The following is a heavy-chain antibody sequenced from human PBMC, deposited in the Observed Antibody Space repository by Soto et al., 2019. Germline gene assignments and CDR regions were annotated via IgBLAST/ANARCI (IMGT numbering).Heavy chain of an antibody. CDR1: GGSFSGYY. V-gene: IGHV4-34*01. D-gene: IGHD3-22*01. CDR3: ARGRSWGYYYDSSENFDY. Sequence: SETLSLTCAVYGGSFSGYYWSWIRQPPGKGLEWIGEINHSGSTNYNPSLKSRVTISVDTSKNQFSLKLSSVTAADTAVYYCARGRSWGYYYDSSENFDYWGQGTLVTVS. J-gene: IGHJ4*02. CDR2: INHSGST.